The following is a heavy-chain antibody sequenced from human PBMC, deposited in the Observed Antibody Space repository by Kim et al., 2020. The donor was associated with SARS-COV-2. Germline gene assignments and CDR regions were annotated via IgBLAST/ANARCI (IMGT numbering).Heavy chain of an antibody. CDR2: ISGTGGNT. D-gene: IGHD2-15*01. CDR1: GFTSSSYA. V-gene: IGHV3-23*01. CDR3: ARSGGDCSGGSCYRAWF. Sequence: GGSLRLSCAASGFTSSSYAMGWVRQAPGKGLEWVSVISGTGGNTYYAESVKGRFTISRDNSKNTVYLQMDRLRVEDTAVYYCARSGGDCSGGSCYRAWF. J-gene: IGHJ5*01.